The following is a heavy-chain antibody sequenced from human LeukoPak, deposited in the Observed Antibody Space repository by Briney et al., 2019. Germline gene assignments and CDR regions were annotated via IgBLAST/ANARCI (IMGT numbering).Heavy chain of an antibody. CDR3: ARGTASTFYGSGSYLYGMDV. D-gene: IGHD3-10*01. J-gene: IGHJ6*04. CDR1: GFTFSSYE. CDR2: ISSSGSTI. V-gene: IGHV3-48*03. Sequence: GGSLRLSCAASGFTFSSYEMNCVRQAPGKGLEGVSYISSSGSTIYYADSVKGRFTISRDNAKNSLYLQMNSLRAEDTAVYYCARGTASTFYGSGSYLYGMDVWGKGTTVSVSS.